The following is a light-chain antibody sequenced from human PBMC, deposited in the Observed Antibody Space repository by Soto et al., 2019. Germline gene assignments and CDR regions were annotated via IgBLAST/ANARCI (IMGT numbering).Light chain of an antibody. CDR2: GAS. CDR3: QQYGTSLYT. Sequence: EIVLTQSPGTLSLSPGERATLSCRASQSVSSGYLGWYQQKPGRAPRLLLYGASSRATGIPDRFSGSGSGTDFTLTISRLEPEDFAVYYCQQYGTSLYTFGQGTKLEIK. V-gene: IGKV3-20*01. J-gene: IGKJ2*01. CDR1: QSVSSGY.